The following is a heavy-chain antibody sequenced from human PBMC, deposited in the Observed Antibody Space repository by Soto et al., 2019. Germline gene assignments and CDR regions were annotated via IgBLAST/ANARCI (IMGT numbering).Heavy chain of an antibody. J-gene: IGHJ6*02. CDR1: GYIFVNYG. CDR3: VMVDNYVTPTPQDV. V-gene: IGHV1-18*01. CDR2: ISPYTGNT. Sequence: QVQLVQSGDEVKKPGASVKVSCKASGYIFVNYGIAWVRQAPGQGLEWMGWISPYTGNTHSATKVHGRLTMTTDTSTSTAYMDLWSLTSDETAVYYCVMVDNYVTPTPQDVWGQGTTVTVSS. D-gene: IGHD3-16*01.